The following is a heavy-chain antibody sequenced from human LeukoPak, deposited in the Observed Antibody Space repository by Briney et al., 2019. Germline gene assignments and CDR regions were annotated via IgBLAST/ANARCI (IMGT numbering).Heavy chain of an antibody. CDR1: GFTFSSYS. CDR2: ISSSSSTI. V-gene: IGHV3-48*04. CDR3: ARKGNAFDF. Sequence: GGSLRLSCAASGFTFSSYSMNWVRQAPGKGLEWVSYISSSSSTIYYADSVKGRFTISRDNTKNSLYLQMDSLRAEDTAVYYCARKGNAFDFWGQGTMVTVSS. D-gene: IGHD3-10*01. J-gene: IGHJ3*01.